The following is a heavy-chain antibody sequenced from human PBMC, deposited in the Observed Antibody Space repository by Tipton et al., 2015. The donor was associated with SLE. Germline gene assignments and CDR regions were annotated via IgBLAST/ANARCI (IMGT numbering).Heavy chain of an antibody. CDR3: ARDYIAVAGSSLDL. CDR1: GFRFDDFA. CDR2: ITWNGGTT. J-gene: IGHJ5*02. Sequence: SLRLSCAASGFRFDDFAMSWVRQAPGKGLEWVSHITWNGGTTVYADSVRGRFTISRDNAKNSLYLQMSSLRAEDTALYFCARDYIAVAGSSLDLWGQGTQVTVSS. V-gene: IGHV3-20*04. D-gene: IGHD6-19*01.